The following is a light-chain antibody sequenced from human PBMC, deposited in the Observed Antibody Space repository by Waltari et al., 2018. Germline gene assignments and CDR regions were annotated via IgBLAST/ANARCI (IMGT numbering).Light chain of an antibody. V-gene: IGLV1-44*01. J-gene: IGLJ1*01. CDR2: NNT. Sequence: QSVLTQPPSASGTPGQRVIISCSGSSSNIGSNFVSWYQQLPGTAPKLLIDNNTPRPSGVPDRFSASKSGTSASLAISGLQSEDEADYYCAAWDDSLNGYVFGTGTKVTV. CDR1: SSNIGSNF. CDR3: AAWDDSLNGYV.